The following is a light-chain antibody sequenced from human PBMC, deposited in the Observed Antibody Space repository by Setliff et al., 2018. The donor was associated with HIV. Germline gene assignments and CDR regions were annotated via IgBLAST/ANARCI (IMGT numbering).Light chain of an antibody. CDR3: SSYTGSATPWI. CDR1: SNDIGGFDY. CDR2: DVI. V-gene: IGLV2-14*03. Sequence: QSALTQPASVSGSPGQSIAISCTGTSNDIGGFDYVSWYQQHPGKAPKLVIYDVIKRPAGVSDRFSASKSGNTASLTISGLQAEDEADYYCSSYTGSATPWIFGTGTKVTVL. J-gene: IGLJ1*01.